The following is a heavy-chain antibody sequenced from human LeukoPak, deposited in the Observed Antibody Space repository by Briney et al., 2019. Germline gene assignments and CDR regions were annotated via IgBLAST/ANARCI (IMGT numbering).Heavy chain of an antibody. Sequence: SVKVSCKASGGTFNSYAISWVRQAPGQGLEWMGGIMPLFGTANYAQEFQGRVTFTTDESASTAYMEVSSLRSEDTAVYYCARHIASWPPEIYYFNYWGQGSLVTVSS. CDR3: ARHIASWPPEIYYFNY. CDR1: GGTFNSYA. J-gene: IGHJ4*02. D-gene: IGHD2-2*01. CDR2: IMPLFGTA. V-gene: IGHV1-69*05.